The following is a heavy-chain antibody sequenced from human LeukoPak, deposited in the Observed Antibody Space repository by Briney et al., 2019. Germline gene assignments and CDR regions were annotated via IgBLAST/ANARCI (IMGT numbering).Heavy chain of an antibody. V-gene: IGHV3-21*01. Sequence: GGSLRLSCATSGFTFCTYTMNWVRQAPGKGLEWVSFISGSSSDIYYADSVKGRFTISRDNAKNSLYLQMNSLRAEDTAVYYCARDLDDYWGQGTLVTVSS. CDR2: ISGSSSDI. J-gene: IGHJ4*02. D-gene: IGHD1-1*01. CDR1: GFTFCTYT. CDR3: ARDLDDY.